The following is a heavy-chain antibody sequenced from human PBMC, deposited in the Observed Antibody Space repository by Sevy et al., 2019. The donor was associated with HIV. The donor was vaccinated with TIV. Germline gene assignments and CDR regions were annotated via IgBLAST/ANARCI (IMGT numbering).Heavy chain of an antibody. J-gene: IGHJ5*02. CDR1: GGSLSGYY. V-gene: IGHV4-34*01. Sequence: SETLSLTCTVYGGSLSGYYWNWIRQPPGKGLEWIGEINHSGSTNYNPSLKSRVTISVDTSKNQFSLKLSSVTAADTAVYYCARAPPIVLVPAAPSWFDPWGQGTLVTVSS. CDR3: ARAPPIVLVPAAPSWFDP. CDR2: INHSGST. D-gene: IGHD2-2*01.